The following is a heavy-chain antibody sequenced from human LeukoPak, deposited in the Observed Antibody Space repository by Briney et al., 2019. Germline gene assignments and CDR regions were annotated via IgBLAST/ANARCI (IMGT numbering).Heavy chain of an antibody. J-gene: IGHJ2*01. CDR1: GGSISGKY. CDR3: AREVRGAKLWHFDL. Sequence: SETLSLTCSVSGGSISGKYWSWIRRPPGKGLEYIGYLYNSGSTNYNPSLKSRVTISADTSKNQLFLKLNSVTAADTAVYYCAREVRGAKLWHFDLWGRGTLVTVSS. CDR2: LYNSGST. D-gene: IGHD3-10*01. V-gene: IGHV4-59*01.